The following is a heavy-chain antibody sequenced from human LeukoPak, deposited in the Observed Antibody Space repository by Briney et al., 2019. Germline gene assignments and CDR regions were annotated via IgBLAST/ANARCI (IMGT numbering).Heavy chain of an antibody. D-gene: IGHD2-2*01. J-gene: IGHJ4*02. CDR2: VYHTGRT. V-gene: IGHV4-59*01. CDR3: AREATDCSSAGCRFEYEY. Sequence: PSETLSLTCTVSGGSFSNYYWGWIRQPPGKGLEWIGYVYHTGRTNYNPSLKSRITLSIDTSRNQFSLKLSSVTAADTAVYFCAREATDCSSAGCRFEYEYWGQGALVTVSS. CDR1: GGSFSNYY.